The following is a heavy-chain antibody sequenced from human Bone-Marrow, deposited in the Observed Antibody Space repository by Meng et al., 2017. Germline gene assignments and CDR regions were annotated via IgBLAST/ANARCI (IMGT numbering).Heavy chain of an antibody. CDR3: AREGDSGHAFGP. Sequence: QVQLQQSGPGLVKHSQTLPLTCDISGDSVSSNSAAWNWIRQSPSGGLEWLGRTYYKSKWYNDYAVSVRSRITINPDTSKNQFSLQLNSVTPEDTAVYYCAREGDSGHAFGPWGQGTLVTVSS. CDR2: TYYKSKWYN. V-gene: IGHV6-1*01. D-gene: IGHD5-12*01. CDR1: GDSVSSNSAA. J-gene: IGHJ5*02.